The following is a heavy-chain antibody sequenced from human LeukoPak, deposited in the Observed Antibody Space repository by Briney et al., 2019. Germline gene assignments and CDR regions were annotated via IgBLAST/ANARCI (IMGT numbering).Heavy chain of an antibody. Sequence: SVKVSCKASGGTFSSYAISWVRQAPGQGLEWMGGIIPIFGTANYAQKFQGRVTITADESTSTAYMELSSLRSEDTAVYYCVRDYYDSYDFWSGPLDYWGQGTLVTVSS. J-gene: IGHJ4*02. CDR3: VRDYYDSYDFWSGPLDY. V-gene: IGHV1-69*13. D-gene: IGHD3-3*01. CDR2: IIPIFGTA. CDR1: GGTFSSYA.